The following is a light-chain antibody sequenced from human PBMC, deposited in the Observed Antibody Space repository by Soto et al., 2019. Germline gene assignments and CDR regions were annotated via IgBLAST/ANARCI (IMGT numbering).Light chain of an antibody. CDR1: HDISSY. Sequence: DIEMTQSTYSLSASVGDRVTITCRASHDISSYLAWFHQKPGKAHNSLIYASSRLHSGVTSKFSGSGSGTYFTHTITSLQPEDCAPYYCHQYDTSPLTFGGGTKVEIK. V-gene: IGKV1-16*02. J-gene: IGKJ4*01. CDR2: ASS. CDR3: HQYDTSPLT.